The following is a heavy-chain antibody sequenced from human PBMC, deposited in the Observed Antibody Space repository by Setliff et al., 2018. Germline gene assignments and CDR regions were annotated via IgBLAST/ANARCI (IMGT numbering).Heavy chain of an antibody. Sequence: PSETLSLTCSVSGGSIDSLYWSWIRQPPGKGLEWIGSIYYSGNTNYNPSLKSRVTISIDTSKNQFSLKLSSVTAADTAVYHCARGKTFFGAFIRAFDIWGQGRMVTVSS. CDR3: ARGKTFFGAFIRAFDI. CDR1: GGSIDSLY. D-gene: IGHD3-3*01. V-gene: IGHV4-59*11. CDR2: IYYSGNT. J-gene: IGHJ3*02.